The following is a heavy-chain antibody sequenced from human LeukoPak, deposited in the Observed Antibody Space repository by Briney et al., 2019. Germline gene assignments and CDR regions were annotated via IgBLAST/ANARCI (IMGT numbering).Heavy chain of an antibody. CDR1: GYSISSGYY. CDR2: IYHSGST. D-gene: IGHD5-24*01. CDR3: ARVVEMATIMGY. V-gene: IGHV4-38-2*02. J-gene: IGHJ4*02. Sequence: PSETLSLTCTVSGYSISSGYYWGWIRQPPGKGLEWIGSIYHSGSTYYNPSLKSRVTISVDTSKNQFSLKLSSVTAADTAVYYCARVVEMATIMGYWGQGTLVTVSS.